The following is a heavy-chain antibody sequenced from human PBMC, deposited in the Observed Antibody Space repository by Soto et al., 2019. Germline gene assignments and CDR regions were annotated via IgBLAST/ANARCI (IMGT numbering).Heavy chain of an antibody. V-gene: IGHV3-30-3*01. CDR1: GFTFSSYA. J-gene: IGHJ4*02. CDR3: ARDGAKHIVLMVYAIVGPDY. D-gene: IGHD2-8*01. CDR2: ISYDGSNK. Sequence: PGGSLRLSCAASGFTFSSYAMHWVRQAPGKGLEWVAVISYDGSNKYYADSVKGRFTISRDNSKNTLYLQMNSLRAEDTAVYYCARDGAKHIVLMVYAIVGPDYWGQGTLVTVSS.